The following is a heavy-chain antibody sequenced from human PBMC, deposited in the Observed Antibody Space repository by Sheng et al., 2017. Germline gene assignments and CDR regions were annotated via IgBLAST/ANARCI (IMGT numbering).Heavy chain of an antibody. CDR3: ARWGSGWYFDY. CDR1: GYSISSGYY. CDR2: IYHSGST. D-gene: IGHD6-19*01. J-gene: IGHJ4*02. V-gene: IGHV4-38-2*01. Sequence: QVQLQESGPGLVKPSETLSLTCAVSGYSISSGYYWGWIRQPPGKGLEWIGSIYHSGSTYYNPSLKSRVTISVDTSKNQFSLKLSSVTAADTAVYYCARWGSGWYFDYWGQGTLVTVSS.